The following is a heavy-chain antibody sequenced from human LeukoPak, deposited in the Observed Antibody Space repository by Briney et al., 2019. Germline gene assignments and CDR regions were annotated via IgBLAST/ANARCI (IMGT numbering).Heavy chain of an antibody. V-gene: IGHV4-34*01. Sequence: SDTLSLTCAVSGGSLSGSFWSWIRQPRGKGLEWIGEINHSGYTNYKPSLKSRVTISVDTSKNQLSLNLTSVTAADTAFYYCAKTRAGYMVAWGQGSLVTVSS. CDR1: GGSLSGSF. D-gene: IGHD5-24*01. CDR2: INHSGYT. CDR3: AKTRAGYMVA. J-gene: IGHJ5*02.